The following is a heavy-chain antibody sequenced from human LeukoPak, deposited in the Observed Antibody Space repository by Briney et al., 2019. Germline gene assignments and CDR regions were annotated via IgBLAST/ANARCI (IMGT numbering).Heavy chain of an antibody. CDR3: ARSLEYGDYLSNWFDP. J-gene: IGHJ5*02. CDR2: ISYDGSNK. Sequence: GGSLRLSCAASGFTFSSYAMHWVRQAPGKGLEWVAVISYDGSNKYYADSVKGRFTISRDNSKNTLYLQMNSLRAEDTAVYYCARSLEYGDYLSNWFDPWGQGTLVTVSS. CDR1: GFTFSSYA. D-gene: IGHD4-17*01. V-gene: IGHV3-30*04.